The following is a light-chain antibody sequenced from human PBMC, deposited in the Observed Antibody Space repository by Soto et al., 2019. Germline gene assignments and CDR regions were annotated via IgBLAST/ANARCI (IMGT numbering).Light chain of an antibody. CDR2: GAS. J-gene: IGKJ4*01. CDR3: QQYGSSRALS. Sequence: EIVLTQSPGTLSLSPGERATLSCRASRSVSNNYFAWYQQKPGQAPRLLIYGASSRASGTPDRFSGSGSGTDFTLTISRLDPEDFAVYYCQQYGSSRALSFGGGTKVDIK. CDR1: RSVSNNY. V-gene: IGKV3-20*01.